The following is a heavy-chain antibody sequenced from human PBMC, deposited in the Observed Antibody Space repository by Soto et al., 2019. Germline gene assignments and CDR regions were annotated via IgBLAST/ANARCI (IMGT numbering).Heavy chain of an antibody. J-gene: IGHJ4*01. CDR1: GFTFSNAW. Sequence: PGGSLRLSCAASGFTFSNAWINWVRQARGKGGEWVGRIKSKTDGGTTDYAEPVKGRFAISRDDSNNMVYLQMNSLKIEDTAFYYCTTDSYSTIIIVRFDYWGHGTLVTVSS. V-gene: IGHV3-15*07. CDR2: IKSKTDGGTT. D-gene: IGHD3-22*01. CDR3: TTDSYSTIIIVRFDY.